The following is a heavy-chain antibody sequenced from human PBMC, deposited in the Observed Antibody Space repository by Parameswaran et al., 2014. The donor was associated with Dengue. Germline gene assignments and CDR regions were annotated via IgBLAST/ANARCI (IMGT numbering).Heavy chain of an antibody. V-gene: IGHV4-4*02. J-gene: IGHJ4*02. CDR3: ASYEEDRDY. D-gene: IGHD3-22*01. CDR2: IYHSGRT. Sequence: RWIRQPPGKGLEWIGEIYHSGRTNYNPSLKSRVTISVDKSKNQFSLKLISVTAADTAVYYCASYEEDRDYWGQGTLVTVSS.